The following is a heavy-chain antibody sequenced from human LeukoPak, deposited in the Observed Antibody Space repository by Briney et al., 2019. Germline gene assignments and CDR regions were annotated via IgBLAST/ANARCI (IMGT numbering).Heavy chain of an antibody. CDR2: INSDGSAT. V-gene: IGHV3-74*01. CDR1: GFTFGSPW. CDR3: ARDRYGGNSAPSY. D-gene: IGHD4-23*01. J-gene: IGHJ4*02. Sequence: GGSLRLSCAASGFTFGSPWMHWVRQAPGKGLVWVSRINSDGSATAYADSVKGRFTISRDNAENTLYLQMNSLRAEDTAVYYCARDRYGGNSAPSYWGQGTLVTVSS.